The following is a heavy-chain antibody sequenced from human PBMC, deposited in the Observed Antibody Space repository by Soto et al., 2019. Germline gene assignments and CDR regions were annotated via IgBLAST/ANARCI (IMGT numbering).Heavy chain of an antibody. D-gene: IGHD3-22*01. J-gene: IGHJ4*02. Sequence: QLQLQESGPGLVKPSETLSLTCTVSGGSISSSSYYWGWIRQPPGKGLEWIGSIYYSGSTYYNPSLKSRVTISVDTSKNQFSLKLSSVTAADTAVYYCAREHYYDSSGYYLDDFDDWGQGTLVTVSS. CDR1: GGSISSSSYY. CDR3: AREHYYDSSGYYLDDFDD. CDR2: IYYSGST. V-gene: IGHV4-39*02.